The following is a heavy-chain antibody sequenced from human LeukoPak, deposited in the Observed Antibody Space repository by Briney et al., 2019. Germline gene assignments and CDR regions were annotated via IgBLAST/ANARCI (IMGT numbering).Heavy chain of an antibody. V-gene: IGHV5-10-1*01. CDR1: GYSFTSYW. CDR2: IDPSDSYT. J-gene: IGHJ5*02. CDR3: ARTNYDILTGYYCWFDP. Sequence: GESLRISCKGSGYSFTSYWISWVRQMPGKGLEWMGRIDPSDSYTNYSPSFQGHVTISADKSISTAYLQWSSLKASDTAMYYCARTNYDILTGYYCWFDPWGQGTPVTVSS. D-gene: IGHD3-9*01.